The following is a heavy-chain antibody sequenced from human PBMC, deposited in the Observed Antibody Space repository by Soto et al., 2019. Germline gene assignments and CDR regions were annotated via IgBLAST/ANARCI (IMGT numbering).Heavy chain of an antibody. J-gene: IGHJ4*02. CDR1: GFTFSSYG. V-gene: IGHV3-30*18. D-gene: IGHD3-3*01. CDR3: AKDDARVEYDFWSGYVDY. CDR2: ISYDGSNK. Sequence: QVQLVESGGGVVQPGRSLRLSCAASGFTFSSYGMHWVRQAPGKGLEWGAVISYDGSNKYYADSVKGRFTISRDNSKNTLYLQMNSLRAEDTAVYYCAKDDARVEYDFWSGYVDYWGQGTLVTVSS.